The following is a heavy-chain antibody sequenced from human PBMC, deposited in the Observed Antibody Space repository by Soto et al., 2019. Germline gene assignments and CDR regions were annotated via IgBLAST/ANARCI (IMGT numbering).Heavy chain of an antibody. CDR2: IYYSGRI. Sequence: QVQLQESGPGLVRPSQTLSLTCSVSGASINRGDTDYWNWIRQPPVKGLEWIGYIYYSGRIYYNPSRERRGTVAVDTSKNQFSLKLTSVTAADTAVYYCAHSLRSCYYFGLDVWGQGTTVTVSS. CDR1: GASINRGDTDY. J-gene: IGHJ6*02. CDR3: AHSLRSCYYFGLDV. D-gene: IGHD2-21*01. V-gene: IGHV4-31*03.